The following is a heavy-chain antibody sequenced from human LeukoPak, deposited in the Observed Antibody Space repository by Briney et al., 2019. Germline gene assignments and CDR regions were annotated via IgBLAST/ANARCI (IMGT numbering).Heavy chain of an antibody. J-gene: IGHJ5*02. CDR1: GYTFTSYD. CDR2: MNPNSGNT. V-gene: IGHV1-8*01. CDR3: AKGTRCSSMMCVP. D-gene: IGHD6-13*01. Sequence: ASVKVSCKASGYTFTSYDINWVRQATGQGLEWMGWMNPNSGNTCYAQKFQGRVTMTRNTSISTAYMELSSLRSEDTAVYYCAKGTRCSSMMCVPGGQKTVVSVS.